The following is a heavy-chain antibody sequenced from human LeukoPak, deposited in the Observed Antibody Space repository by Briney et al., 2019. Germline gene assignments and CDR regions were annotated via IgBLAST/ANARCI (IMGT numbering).Heavy chain of an antibody. CDR2: IKQDGSEK. J-gene: IGHJ4*02. CDR1: GFTFRTYW. CDR3: ARGWEGYFDY. V-gene: IGHV3-7*01. Sequence: PGGSLRLSCATSGFTFRTYWMSWVRQAPGKGPEWVANIKQDGSEKSYVDSVKGRFTISRDNAENSLFLQMNSLRVDDTAVYYCARGWEGYFDYWGQGTLVTVSS. D-gene: IGHD1-26*01.